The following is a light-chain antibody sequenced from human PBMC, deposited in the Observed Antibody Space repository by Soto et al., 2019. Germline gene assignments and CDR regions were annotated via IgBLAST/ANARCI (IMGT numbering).Light chain of an antibody. Sequence: QSVLTQPPSTSGTPGQRVTISCSGSSSNIGSNTVNWYQQLPGTAPKLLIYNSNQRPSGVPDRFSGSKSGTSASLAISGLQSEDEADYYCATWDDSLNGWVFGGGTKVTVL. CDR1: SSNIGSNT. CDR2: NSN. V-gene: IGLV1-44*01. J-gene: IGLJ3*02. CDR3: ATWDDSLNGWV.